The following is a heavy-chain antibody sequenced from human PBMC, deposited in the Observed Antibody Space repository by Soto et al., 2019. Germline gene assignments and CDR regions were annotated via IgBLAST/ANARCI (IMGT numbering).Heavy chain of an antibody. CDR3: ARGRSGYYYYYGMDV. CDR1: GGSISSGGYY. Sequence: TCTVSGGSISSGGYYWSWIRQHPGKGLEWIGYIYYSGSTYYNPSLKSRVTISVVTSKNQFSLKLSSVTAADTAVYYRARGRSGYYYYYGMDVWGQGTTVTVSS. J-gene: IGHJ6*02. CDR2: IYYSGST. D-gene: IGHD3-3*01. V-gene: IGHV4-31*03.